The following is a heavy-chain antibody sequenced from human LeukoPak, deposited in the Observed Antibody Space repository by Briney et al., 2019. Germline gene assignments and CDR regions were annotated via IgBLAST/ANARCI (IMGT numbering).Heavy chain of an antibody. J-gene: IGHJ5*02. Sequence: PSETLSLTCSVSGGSISSSNYYWGWIRQPPGKGLEWIGCIYYSGSTYYNPSLKSRVTLSVDTSKNQFSLKLSSVTAADTAVYYCARYEFVYYGSGRPYNWFDPWGQGTLVTVSS. CDR1: GGSISSSNYY. CDR2: IYYSGST. D-gene: IGHD3-10*01. CDR3: ARYEFVYYGSGRPYNWFDP. V-gene: IGHV4-39*07.